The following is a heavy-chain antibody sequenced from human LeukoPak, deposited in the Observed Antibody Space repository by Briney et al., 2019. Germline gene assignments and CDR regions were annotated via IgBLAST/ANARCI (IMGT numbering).Heavy chain of an antibody. CDR1: GFTVSSNY. J-gene: IGHJ4*02. CDR2: IYSGGST. V-gene: IGHV3-53*05. D-gene: IGHD6-13*01. Sequence: GGSLRLSCAASGFTVSSNYMSWVRQAPGKGLEWVSVIYSGGSTYYADSVKGRFTISRDNSKNTLYLQMNSLRAEDTAVYYCAKDRSGGVAAAGRAFDYWGQGTLVTVSS. CDR3: AKDRSGGVAAAGRAFDY.